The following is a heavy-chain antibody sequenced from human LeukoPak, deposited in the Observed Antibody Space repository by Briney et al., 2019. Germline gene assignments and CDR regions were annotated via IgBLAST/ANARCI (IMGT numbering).Heavy chain of an antibody. CDR2: IYHSGST. CDR3: AREITMITSPFDP. J-gene: IGHJ5*02. CDR1: GYSISSGYY. Sequence: SETLSLACTVSGYSISSGYYWGWIRQPPGKGLEWIGSIYHSGSTNYNPSLKSRVTISTDTSKNQFSLKLSSVTAADTAVYYCAREITMITSPFDPWGQGTLVTVSS. V-gene: IGHV4-38-2*02. D-gene: IGHD3-22*01.